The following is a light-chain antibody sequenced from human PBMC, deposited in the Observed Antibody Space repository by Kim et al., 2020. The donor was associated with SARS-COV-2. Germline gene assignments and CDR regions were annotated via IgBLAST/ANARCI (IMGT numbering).Light chain of an antibody. CDR1: QSISSW. CDR2: KAS. J-gene: IGKJ2*01. CDR3: QQYNSYPLT. V-gene: IGKV1-5*03. Sequence: SASVGDRVTITCRASQSISSWLAWYQQKPGKAPKLLIYKASSLESGVPSRFSGSGSGTEFTLTISSLQPDDFATYYCQQYNSYPLTFGQGTKLEIK.